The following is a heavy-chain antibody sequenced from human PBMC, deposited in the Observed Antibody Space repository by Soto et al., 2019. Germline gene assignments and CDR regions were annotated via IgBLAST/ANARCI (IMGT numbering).Heavy chain of an antibody. CDR1: GGSFSGYY. J-gene: IGHJ4*02. V-gene: IGHV4-34*01. CDR2: INHSGST. D-gene: IGHD6-6*01. Sequence: SETLSLTCAVYGGSFSGYYWSWIRQPPGKGLEWIGEINHSGSTNYNPSLKSRVTISVDTSKNQFSLKLSSVTAADTAVYYCARLGVAARYDYWGQGTLVTVSS. CDR3: ARLGVAARYDY.